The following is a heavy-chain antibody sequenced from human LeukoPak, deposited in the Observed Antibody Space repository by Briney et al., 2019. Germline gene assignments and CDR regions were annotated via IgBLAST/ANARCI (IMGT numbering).Heavy chain of an antibody. CDR3: TKARGGSCQLRDPFDV. V-gene: IGHV3-9*01. J-gene: IGHJ3*01. CDR1: GFSFDEYA. D-gene: IGHD2-15*01. CDR2: ISYSSETI. Sequence: PGGSLRLSCAVSGFSFDEYAMQSVPEVPGRGPEWVSGISYSSETIGYVGCVRGRFTIPSDNAKKSLYRQLNSLRPEDSALYYCTKARGGSCQLRDPFDVWGQGTMVSVSS.